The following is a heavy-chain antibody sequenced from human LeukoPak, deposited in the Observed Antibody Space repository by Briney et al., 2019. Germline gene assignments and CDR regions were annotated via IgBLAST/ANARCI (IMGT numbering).Heavy chain of an antibody. D-gene: IGHD6-13*01. Sequence: ASVKVSCKASGYTFTGYYMHWVRQAPGQGLEWMGWINPNSGGTNYAQKFQGRVTMTRDTSISTAHMELSRLRSDDTAVYYCARDGVGYSSSWYEVYFDYWGQGTLVTVSS. J-gene: IGHJ4*02. CDR2: INPNSGGT. CDR1: GYTFTGYY. CDR3: ARDGVGYSSSWYEVYFDY. V-gene: IGHV1-2*02.